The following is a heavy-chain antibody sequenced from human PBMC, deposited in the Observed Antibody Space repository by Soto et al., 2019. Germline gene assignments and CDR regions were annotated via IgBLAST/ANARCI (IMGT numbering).Heavy chain of an antibody. D-gene: IGHD3-10*02. Sequence: QPQLEESGSGLVKPSQTLSLTCAVSGDSISNGGYSWNWIRQPPGKGLEWIGSIYHSGSAYYNPSLKSRVTISVDTSKNQFSLKLTSVTAADTAVFYCARYTFGHDREYHYAMDVWGQGTTVTVSS. V-gene: IGHV4-30-2*05. CDR1: GDSISNGGYS. CDR2: IYHSGSA. CDR3: ARYTFGHDREYHYAMDV. J-gene: IGHJ6*02.